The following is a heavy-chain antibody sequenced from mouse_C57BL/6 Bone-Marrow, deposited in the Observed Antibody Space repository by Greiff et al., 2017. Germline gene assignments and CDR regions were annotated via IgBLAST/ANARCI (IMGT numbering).Heavy chain of an antibody. V-gene: IGHV1-64*01. CDR3: ARRDYYYGSSPWCFDV. CDR1: GYTFTSYW. D-gene: IGHD1-1*01. J-gene: IGHJ1*03. CDR2: LHPNSGST. Sequence: VQLQQPGAELVKPGASVKLSCKASGYTFTSYWLHWVKQRPGQGLEWIGMLHPNSGSTNYNAKFKSKATLTVDKSSSTAYMQLSSLTSEDSAVYYCARRDYYYGSSPWCFDVWGTGTTVTVSS.